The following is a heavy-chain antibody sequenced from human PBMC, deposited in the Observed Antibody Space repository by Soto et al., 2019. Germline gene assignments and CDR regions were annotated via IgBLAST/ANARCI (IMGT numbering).Heavy chain of an antibody. J-gene: IGHJ4*02. D-gene: IGHD2-15*01. Sequence: XETLSLTCTVSGSSTSSNSYYWGWVRQPPGKGLEWIGSIFYSGSTYYNPSLKSRVTISVDTSKDQFSLKLSSVTAADTAVYYCATRIIGYCTGSSCYPTPYFFDYWGQGTQVTVSS. CDR1: GSSTSSNSYY. V-gene: IGHV4-39*01. CDR2: IFYSGST. CDR3: ATRIIGYCTGSSCYPTPYFFDY.